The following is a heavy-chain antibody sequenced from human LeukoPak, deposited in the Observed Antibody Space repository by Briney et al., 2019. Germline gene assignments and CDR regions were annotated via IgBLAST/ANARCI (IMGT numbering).Heavy chain of an antibody. V-gene: IGHV4-34*01. J-gene: IGHJ4*02. CDR2: INHSGST. CDR3: ARGGYCSGGSCYRFDY. Sequence: SSETLPLTCAVYGGSFSGYYWSWIRQPPGKGLEWIGEINHSGSTNYNPSLKGRVTISVDTSKNQFSLKLSSVTAADTAVYYCARGGYCSGGSCYRFDYWGQGTLVTVSS. CDR1: GGSFSGYY. D-gene: IGHD2-15*01.